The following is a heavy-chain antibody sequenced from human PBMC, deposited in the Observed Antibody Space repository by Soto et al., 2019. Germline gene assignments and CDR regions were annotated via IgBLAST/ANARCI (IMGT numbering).Heavy chain of an antibody. CDR2: IIPIFGTA. CDR3: ARRGYCSGGSCYGWFDP. CDR1: GGTFSSYA. J-gene: IGHJ5*02. D-gene: IGHD2-15*01. V-gene: IGHV1-69*06. Sequence: QVQLVQSGAEVKKPGSSVKVSCKASGGTFSSYAISWVRQAPGQGLEWMGGIIPIFGTANYAQKFQGRVTITADKSTSTAYMELSSLRSEDTAVYYCARRGYCSGGSCYGWFDPRGQGTLVTVSS.